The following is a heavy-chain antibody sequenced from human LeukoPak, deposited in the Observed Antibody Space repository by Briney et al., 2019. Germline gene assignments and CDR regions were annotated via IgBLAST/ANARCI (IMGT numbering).Heavy chain of an antibody. CDR3: ARLGDAGSPFNDAFDI. J-gene: IGHJ3*02. D-gene: IGHD2/OR15-2a*01. CDR2: IYYSGST. CDR1: GGSISSYY. V-gene: IGHV4-59*08. Sequence: PSETLSLTCTVSGGSISSYYWSWIRQPPGKGLEWIGYIYYSGSTNYNPSLKSRVTISVDTSKNQFSLKLSSVTAADTAVYYCARLGDAGSPFNDAFDIWGQGTMVTVSS.